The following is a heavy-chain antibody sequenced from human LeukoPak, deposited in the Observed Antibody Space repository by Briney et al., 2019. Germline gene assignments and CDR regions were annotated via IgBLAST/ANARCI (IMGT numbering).Heavy chain of an antibody. V-gene: IGHV4-61*02. J-gene: IGHJ4*02. Sequence: SQTLSLTCTVSGGSISRGTYYWSWIRQPAGQGPQWIGRISTSGSTHYNPSLESRLTISIDTSKNQFSLKLSSVTAADTAVYYCARDLSGTGATTLAYWGLGTLVTVSS. CDR3: ARDLSGTGATTLAY. CDR2: ISTSGST. CDR1: GGSISRGTYY. D-gene: IGHD1-26*01.